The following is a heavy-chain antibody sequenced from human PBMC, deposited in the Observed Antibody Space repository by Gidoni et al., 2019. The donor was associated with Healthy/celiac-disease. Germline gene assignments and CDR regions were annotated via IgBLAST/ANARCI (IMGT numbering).Heavy chain of an antibody. Sequence: VQLVEAGGGVVQPGRSRRPSCAASGFTFSSYGMDWVRQAPGRGLGWVAVLSYDGSNKYYADSVKGRFTLSRDNSKNTLYLQMNSLSAEDTAVYYCASGPLSYYYDSSGYTVAALYYFDYWGQGTLVTVSS. CDR1: GFTFSSYG. J-gene: IGHJ4*02. D-gene: IGHD3-22*01. CDR3: ASGPLSYYYDSSGYTVAALYYFDY. V-gene: IGHV3-30-3*01. CDR2: LSYDGSNK.